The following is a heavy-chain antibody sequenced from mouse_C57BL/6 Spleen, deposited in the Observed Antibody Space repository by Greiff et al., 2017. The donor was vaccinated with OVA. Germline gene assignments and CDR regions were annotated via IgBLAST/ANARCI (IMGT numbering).Heavy chain of an antibody. CDR1: GYTFTSYW. V-gene: IGHV1-69*01. J-gene: IGHJ2*01. D-gene: IGHD2-1*01. CDR3: ASRPPYGNYDYFDY. CDR2: IDPSDSYT. Sequence: QVQLQQSGAELVMPGASVKLSCKASGYTFTSYWMHWVKQRPGQGLEWIGEIDPSDSYTNYNQKFKGKSTLTVDKSSSTAYMQLSSLTSEDSAVYYCASRPPYGNYDYFDYWGQGTTLTVSS.